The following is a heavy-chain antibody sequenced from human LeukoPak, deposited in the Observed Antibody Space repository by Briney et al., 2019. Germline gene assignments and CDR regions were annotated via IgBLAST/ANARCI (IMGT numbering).Heavy chain of an antibody. CDR2: IYYSGST. D-gene: IGHD1-26*01. CDR1: GGSISSSSYY. CDR3: AREWELLRD. V-gene: IGHV4-39*07. Sequence: SETLSLTCTVSGGSISSSSYYWGWIRQPPGKGLEWIGSIYYSGSTYCNPSLKSRVTISVDTSKNQFSLKLSSVTAADAAVYYRAREWELLRDWGQGTLVTVSS. J-gene: IGHJ4*02.